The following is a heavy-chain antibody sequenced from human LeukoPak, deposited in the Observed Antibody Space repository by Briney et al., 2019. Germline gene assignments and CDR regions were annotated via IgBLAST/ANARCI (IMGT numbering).Heavy chain of an antibody. Sequence: ASVKVSCKASGYTFTSYAMHWVRQAPGQRLEWMGWINAGNGNTKYSQKFQGRVTITRDTSASTAYMELSSLRSEDTAVYYCERADYGDYAPGYWGQGTLVTVSS. J-gene: IGHJ4*02. V-gene: IGHV1-3*01. D-gene: IGHD4-17*01. CDR3: ERADYGDYAPGY. CDR1: GYTFTSYA. CDR2: INAGNGNT.